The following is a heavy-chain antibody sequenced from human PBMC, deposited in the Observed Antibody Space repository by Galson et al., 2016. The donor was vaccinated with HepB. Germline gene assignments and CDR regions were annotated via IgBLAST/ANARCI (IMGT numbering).Heavy chain of an antibody. Sequence: SLRLSCAGSEFSISTFDFNWLRQAPGKGLECVANINQAGSPIYYMASVKGRFPLSRDHAPNSLYLQMNSLRVEATALYYCVEGLRWHDYWGQGTLVTVSS. CDR1: EFSISTFD. D-gene: IGHD4-23*01. V-gene: IGHV3-7*03. J-gene: IGHJ4*02. CDR3: VEGLRWHDY. CDR2: INQAGSPI.